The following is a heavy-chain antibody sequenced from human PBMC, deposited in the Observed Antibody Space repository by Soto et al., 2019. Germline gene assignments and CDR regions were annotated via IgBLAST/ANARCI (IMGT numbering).Heavy chain of an antibody. Sequence: KTSETLSLTCSFSVDSISSSGSYCAWVRQAPWKGLEWIGTVYHSGRTYINPSLRSRVTISVDTAKKYFSLKVTSVTAADTAVYHCARHGVPGYCSGGSCYLESWGQGTLVSVSS. CDR2: VYHSGRT. J-gene: IGHJ4*02. CDR3: ARHGVPGYCSGGSCYLES. CDR1: VDSISSSGSY. D-gene: IGHD2-15*01. V-gene: IGHV4-39*01.